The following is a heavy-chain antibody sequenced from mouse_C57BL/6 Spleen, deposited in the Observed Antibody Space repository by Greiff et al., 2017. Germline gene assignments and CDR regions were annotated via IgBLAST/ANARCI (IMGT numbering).Heavy chain of an antibody. V-gene: IGHV5-9*01. CDR2: ISGGGGNT. D-gene: IGHD1-1*01. Sequence: EVMLVESGGGLVQPGGSLKLSCAASGFTFSSYTMSWVRQTPEKRLEWVATISGGGGNTYYPDSVKGRFTISRDNAKNTLYLQMSSLRSEDTALYYCARQCSVYYDGSSYDYWGQGTTLTVS. J-gene: IGHJ2*01. CDR1: GFTFSSYT. CDR3: ARQCSVYYDGSSYDY.